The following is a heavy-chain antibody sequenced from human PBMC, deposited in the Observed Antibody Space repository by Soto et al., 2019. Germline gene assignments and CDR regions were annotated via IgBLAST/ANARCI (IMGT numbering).Heavy chain of an antibody. Sequence: QVQLQESGPGLVKPSQTLSLTCTVSGGSIRSEDYYWSWIRQPPGKGLEWIGYISYSGSTAYKSSLSNRVIISVDTSRNQISLKLNSAATAATAVYYCARVRIMGSTIIDSWGQGTLVTVSS. CDR2: ISYSGST. CDR3: ARVRIMGSTIIDS. J-gene: IGHJ4*02. CDR1: GGSIRSEDYY. V-gene: IGHV4-30-4*01. D-gene: IGHD1-26*01.